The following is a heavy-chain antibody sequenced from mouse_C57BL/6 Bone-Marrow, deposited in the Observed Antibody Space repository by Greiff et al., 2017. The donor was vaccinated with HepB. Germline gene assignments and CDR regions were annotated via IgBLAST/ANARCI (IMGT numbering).Heavy chain of an antibody. Sequence: EVKLLESGAELVRPGASVKLSCTASGFNIKDYYMHWVKQRPEQGLEWIGRINPEDGDTEYAPKFQGKATMTADTSSNTAYLQLSSLTSEDTAVYYCTFYYGSLAGFAYWGQGTLVTVSA. CDR3: TFYYGSLAGFAY. CDR2: INPEDGDT. CDR1: GFNIKDYY. J-gene: IGHJ3*01. D-gene: IGHD1-1*01. V-gene: IGHV14-1*01.